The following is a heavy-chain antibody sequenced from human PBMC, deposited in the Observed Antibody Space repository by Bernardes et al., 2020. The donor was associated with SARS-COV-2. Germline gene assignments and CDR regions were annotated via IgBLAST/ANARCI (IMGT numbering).Heavy chain of an antibody. J-gene: IGHJ4*02. V-gene: IGHV3-66*03. CDR2: IYSSGRT. D-gene: IGHD3-22*01. CDR3: ARDIRYYESGAYYH. Sequence: GGSLRLSCTGSGFPVSNNYIAWVRQAPGKALEWVSVIYSSGRTHYADSVKGRFTISRDNSKNTVYLQMNSLRAEDTAVYYCARDIRYYESGAYYHWGQGNLVTVSS. CDR1: GFPVSNNY.